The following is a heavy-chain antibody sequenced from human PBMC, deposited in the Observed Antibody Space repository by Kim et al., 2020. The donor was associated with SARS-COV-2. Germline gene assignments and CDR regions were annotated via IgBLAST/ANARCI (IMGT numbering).Heavy chain of an antibody. Sequence: SETLSLTCAVYGGSFSGYYWSWIRQPPGKGLEWIGEINHSGSTNYNPSLKSRVTISVDTSKNQFSLKLSTVTAADTAVYYCARQYQLLRTDWFDPWGQGTLVTVSS. CDR2: INHSGST. V-gene: IGHV4-34*01. CDR1: GGSFSGYY. D-gene: IGHD2-2*01. J-gene: IGHJ5*02. CDR3: ARQYQLLRTDWFDP.